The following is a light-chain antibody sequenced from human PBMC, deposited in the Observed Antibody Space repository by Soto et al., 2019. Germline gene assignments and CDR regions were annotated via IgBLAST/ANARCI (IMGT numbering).Light chain of an antibody. J-gene: IGLJ3*02. Sequence: QSALTQPASVSGSPGQSITISCTGSSNDVGSYKFVSWYQQYPGKTPKLIIYEVSNRPSGVSNRFSGSKSGNTASLTISGLQAEDEADYYCSSYTSSSGGVFGGGTKLTVL. V-gene: IGLV2-14*01. CDR3: SSYTSSSGGV. CDR1: SNDVGSYKF. CDR2: EVS.